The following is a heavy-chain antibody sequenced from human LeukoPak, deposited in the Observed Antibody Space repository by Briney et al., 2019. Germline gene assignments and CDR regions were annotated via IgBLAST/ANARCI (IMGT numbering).Heavy chain of an antibody. CDR2: ISYDGSNK. Sequence: GGSLRLSCAASGFSFSSYGLRWVRQAPGKGLEWVAVISYDGSNKYYADSVKGRFTISRDNSKNTLYLQMNSLRAEDTAVYYCANLGGGFSGSGSYPNYFDPWGQGTLVTVSS. CDR3: ANLGGGFSGSGSYPNYFDP. D-gene: IGHD3-10*01. V-gene: IGHV3-30*18. J-gene: IGHJ5*02. CDR1: GFSFSSYG.